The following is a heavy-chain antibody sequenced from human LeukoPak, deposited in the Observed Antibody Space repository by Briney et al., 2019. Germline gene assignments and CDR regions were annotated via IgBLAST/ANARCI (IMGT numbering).Heavy chain of an antibody. D-gene: IGHD3-22*01. CDR3: ASGWDSSGSFDY. CDR1: GYTFTDYY. Sequence: ASVKVSCKASGYTFTDYYMHWVRQAPGQGLEWMGWINPNSGGTNYAQKFQGWVTMTRDTPISTAYMELSRLRSDDTAVYYCASGWDSSGSFDYWGQGTLVTVSS. V-gene: IGHV1-2*04. CDR2: INPNSGGT. J-gene: IGHJ4*02.